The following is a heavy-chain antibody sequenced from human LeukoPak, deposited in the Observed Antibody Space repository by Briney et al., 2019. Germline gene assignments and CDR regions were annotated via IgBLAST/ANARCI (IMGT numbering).Heavy chain of an antibody. D-gene: IGHD2-15*01. Sequence: PGGSLRLSCAASGFTFSSYAMSWVRQAPGKGLEWVSAISGSGGSTYYADSVKGRFTISRDNSKNTLYLQMNSLRAEDTAVYYCAKSVVAAIRAEYCQHWGQGTLVSVSS. CDR3: AKSVVAAIRAEYCQH. CDR1: GFTFSSYA. CDR2: ISGSGGST. J-gene: IGHJ1*01. V-gene: IGHV3-23*01.